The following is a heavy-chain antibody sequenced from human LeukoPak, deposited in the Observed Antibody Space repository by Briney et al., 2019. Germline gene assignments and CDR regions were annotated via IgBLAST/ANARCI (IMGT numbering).Heavy chain of an antibody. Sequence: GGSLRLSCAASGFTFSSYGMHWVRQAPGKGLEWVAVISYDGSNKYYADSVKGRFTISRDNSKNTLYLQMNSLRAEDTVVYYCAKGLRYYYGSGRFDYWGQGTLVTVSS. V-gene: IGHV3-30*18. CDR3: AKGLRYYYGSGRFDY. CDR1: GFTFSSYG. J-gene: IGHJ4*02. D-gene: IGHD3-10*01. CDR2: ISYDGSNK.